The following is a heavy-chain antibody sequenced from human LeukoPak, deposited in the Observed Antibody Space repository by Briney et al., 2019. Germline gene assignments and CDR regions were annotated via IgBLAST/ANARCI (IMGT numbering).Heavy chain of an antibody. J-gene: IGHJ5*02. CDR1: GGSISSYY. D-gene: IGHD3-22*01. CDR3: ARVPSSGYYYSHWFDP. CDR2: IYYSGST. Sequence: PSETLSLTCTVSGGSISSYYWSWIRQPPGKGLEWIGYIYYSGSTNYNPSLKSRVTISVDTSKNQFSLKLSSVTAADTAVYYCARVPSSGYYYSHWFDPWGQGTLVTVSS. V-gene: IGHV4-59*01.